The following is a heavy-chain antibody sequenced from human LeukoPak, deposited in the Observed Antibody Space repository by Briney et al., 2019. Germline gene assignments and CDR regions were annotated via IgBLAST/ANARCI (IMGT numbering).Heavy chain of an antibody. Sequence: SETLSLTCTVSGGSISSSSHYGGWIRRPPGKGLEWIGTIYYSGSTYYNPSLKSRVTISVDTSKNQFSLKLSSVTAADTAVYYCAAELYSGTYGRCCSFAFWGQGTQVTVS. CDR1: GGSISSSSHY. D-gene: IGHD1-26*01. CDR3: AAELYSGTYGRCCSFAF. CDR2: IYYSGST. V-gene: IGHV4-39*07. J-gene: IGHJ4*02.